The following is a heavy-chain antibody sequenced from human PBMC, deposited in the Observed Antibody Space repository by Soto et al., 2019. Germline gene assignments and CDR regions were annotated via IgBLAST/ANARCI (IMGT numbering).Heavy chain of an antibody. J-gene: IGHJ4*02. CDR2: ISGSGGST. D-gene: IGHD3-3*01. V-gene: IGHV3-23*01. Sequence: GGSLRLSCAASGFTFSSYAMSWVRQAPGKGLEWVSAISGSGGSTYYADSVKGRFTISRDNSKNTLYLQMNSLRAEDTAVYYCAKEYDFWSGYGLYYFDYWGQGTLVTVSS. CDR3: AKEYDFWSGYGLYYFDY. CDR1: GFTFSSYA.